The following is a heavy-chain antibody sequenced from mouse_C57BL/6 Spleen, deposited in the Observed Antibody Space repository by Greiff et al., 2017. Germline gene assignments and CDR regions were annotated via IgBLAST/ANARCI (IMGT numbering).Heavy chain of an antibody. J-gene: IGHJ4*01. CDR3: ARDSPRLRDYYAMDY. CDR2: IDPEDGET. V-gene: IGHV14-2*01. CDR1: GFNIKDYY. Sequence: VQLQQSGAELVKPGASVKLSCTASGFNIKDYYMHWVKQRTEQGLEWIGRIDPEDGETKYAPKFQGKATITADTSSTTAYLQLSSLTSEDTAVYYCARDSPRLRDYYAMDYWGQGTSVTVSS.